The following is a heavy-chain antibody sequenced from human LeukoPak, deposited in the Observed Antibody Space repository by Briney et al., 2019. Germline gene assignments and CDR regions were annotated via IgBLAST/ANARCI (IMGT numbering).Heavy chain of an antibody. D-gene: IGHD3-22*01. Sequence: PGGSLRLSCSASGFAVSSNYMTWVRQTPRKGLEWVSVIYRGGNTYYADSVKGRFTISRDNSENSLYLQMNSLTVEDTAVYYCAKRTPYSSGSYYFDYWGQGTLVTVSS. CDR1: GFAVSSNY. CDR3: AKRTPYSSGSYYFDY. J-gene: IGHJ4*02. V-gene: IGHV3-66*01. CDR2: IYRGGNT.